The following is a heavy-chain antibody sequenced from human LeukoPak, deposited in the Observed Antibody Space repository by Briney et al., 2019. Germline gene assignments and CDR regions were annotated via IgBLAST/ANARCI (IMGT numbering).Heavy chain of an antibody. Sequence: GGSLRLSCAASGFTFSSYAMSWVRQAPGKGLEWVSAISGSGGSTYYADSAKGRVTISRDNSKNTLYLQMNMQRAEDTAVYYCANCELGYDFWSAHYGIDYWGQGTLVTVSS. V-gene: IGHV3-23*01. D-gene: IGHD3-3*01. CDR2: ISGSGGST. J-gene: IGHJ4*02. CDR1: GFTFSSYA. CDR3: ANCELGYDFWSAHYGIDY.